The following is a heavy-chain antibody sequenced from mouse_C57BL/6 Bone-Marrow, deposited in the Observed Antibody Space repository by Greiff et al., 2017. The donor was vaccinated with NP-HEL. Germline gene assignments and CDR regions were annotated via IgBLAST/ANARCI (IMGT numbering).Heavy chain of an antibody. D-gene: IGHD2-1*01. V-gene: IGHV1-69*01. CDR1: GYTFTSYW. J-gene: IGHJ3*01. Sequence: VQLQQPGAELVMPGASVKLSCKASGYTFTSYWMHWVKQRPGQGLEWIGAIDPSDSYTNYNQKFKGKSTLTVDKSSSTAYMQLSSLTSEDSAVYYCARGSYYGNYWFAYWGQGTLVTVSA. CDR3: ARGSYYGNYWFAY. CDR2: IDPSDSYT.